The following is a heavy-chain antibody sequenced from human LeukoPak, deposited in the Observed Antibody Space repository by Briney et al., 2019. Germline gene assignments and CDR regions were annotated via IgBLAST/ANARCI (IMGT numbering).Heavy chain of an antibody. V-gene: IGHV1-18*01. CDR1: GYAFTIYG. D-gene: IGHD1-7*01. Sequence: ASVTVSFKASGYAFTIYGISWVRQAPGQGLEGMGWISAYNGNTNYAQKLQGRVTMTTDTSTSTAYMELRSLRSDDTAVYYCARPNNWNYESAFDIWGQGTMVTVSS. CDR2: ISAYNGNT. J-gene: IGHJ3*02. CDR3: ARPNNWNYESAFDI.